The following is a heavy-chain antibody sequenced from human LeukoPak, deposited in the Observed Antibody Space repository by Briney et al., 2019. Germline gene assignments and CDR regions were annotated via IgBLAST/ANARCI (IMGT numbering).Heavy chain of an antibody. J-gene: IGHJ3*02. D-gene: IGHD2-15*01. Sequence: GGSLRLSCAASGFTFSDHYMDWVRQPPGKGLEWVGRIRNRARGHTTEYAASVKGRFTVSRDDSKNSVYLQMDSLKTEDTAVYHCARVGYCSGGSCYNPDALDIWGQGTMVTVSS. CDR1: GFTFSDHY. CDR3: ARVGYCSGGSCYNPDALDI. V-gene: IGHV3-72*01. CDR2: IRNRARGHTT.